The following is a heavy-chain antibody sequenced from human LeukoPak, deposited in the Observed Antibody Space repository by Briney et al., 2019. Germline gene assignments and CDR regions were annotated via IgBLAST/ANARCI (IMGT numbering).Heavy chain of an antibody. CDR3: ASRTVSSWYYFDY. CDR2: IYYSGST. CDR1: GGSISSSSYY. V-gene: IGHV4-39*01. Sequence: SETLSLTCTVSGGSISSSSYYWGWIRQPPGKGLEWIGSIYYSGSTYYNPSLKRRVTISVDTSKNQFSLKLSSVTAADTAVYYCASRTVSSWYYFDYWGQGTLVTVSS. J-gene: IGHJ4*02. D-gene: IGHD6-13*01.